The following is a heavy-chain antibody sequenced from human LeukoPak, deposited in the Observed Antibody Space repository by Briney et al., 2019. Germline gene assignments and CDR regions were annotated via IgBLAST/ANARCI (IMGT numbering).Heavy chain of an antibody. CDR1: GFTFGSYG. Sequence: PGGSLRLSCAASGFTFGSYGMHWVRQAPGKGLEWVAFIRYDGSNKYYADSVKGRFTISRDNSKNTLYLQMNSLRAEDTAVYYCAKGMSAMAKSDAFDIWGQGTMVTVSS. J-gene: IGHJ3*02. CDR2: IRYDGSNK. V-gene: IGHV3-30*02. D-gene: IGHD5-18*01. CDR3: AKGMSAMAKSDAFDI.